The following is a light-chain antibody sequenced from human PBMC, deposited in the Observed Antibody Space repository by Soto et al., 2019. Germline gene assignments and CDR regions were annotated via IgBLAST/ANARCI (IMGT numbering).Light chain of an antibody. CDR3: GSYTTSSNYV. V-gene: IGLV2-14*03. CDR2: DVS. Sequence: QSVLTQPASVSGSPGQSITISCTGTIGDVGSYNYVSWYQQYPGKAPKLMIYDVSTRPSGVSDRFSGSKSGNTASLTISGLRAEDEADYYCGSYTTSSNYVFGTGTKLTVL. J-gene: IGLJ1*01. CDR1: IGDVGSYNY.